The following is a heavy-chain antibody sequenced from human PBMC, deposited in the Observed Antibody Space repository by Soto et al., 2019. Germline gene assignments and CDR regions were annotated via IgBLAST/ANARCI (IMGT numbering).Heavy chain of an antibody. CDR3: AREYYGPLAGRYFDP. J-gene: IGHJ5*02. CDR2: VNTGNGDT. D-gene: IGHD3-9*01. CDR1: EYSFTEFG. Sequence: QIHLVQSGADVKKPGPPVPIPCQTSEYSFTEFGLHWLRQAPGHRLEWLGWVNTGNGDTRYLQNLQGRITITRDTAATIAYMQLNSLRSEDTAVYYCAREYYGPLAGRYFDPWGQGTLITVSS. V-gene: IGHV1-3*04.